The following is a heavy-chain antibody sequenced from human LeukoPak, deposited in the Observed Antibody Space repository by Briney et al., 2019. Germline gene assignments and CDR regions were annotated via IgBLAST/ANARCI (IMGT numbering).Heavy chain of an antibody. J-gene: IGHJ4*02. CDR1: GFSFSSYS. Sequence: GGSLRLSCAASGFSFSSYSIHWVRQAPGKGLEWVAVISSDGNSKNFALSVKGRFAISRDNSKNTLFLQMNNLRSEDTAVYYCARGFYCSSISCSTGFDYWGQGTLVTVSS. CDR2: ISSDGNSK. CDR3: ARGFYCSSISCSTGFDY. D-gene: IGHD2-2*01. V-gene: IGHV3-30*09.